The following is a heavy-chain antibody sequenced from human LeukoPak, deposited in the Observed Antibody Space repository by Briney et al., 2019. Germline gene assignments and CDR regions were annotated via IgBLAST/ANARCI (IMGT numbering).Heavy chain of an antibody. CDR1: GGSFSGYY. CDR3: AGHHTRNTVDF. CDR2: INHSGST. V-gene: IGHV4-34*01. D-gene: IGHD2/OR15-2a*01. J-gene: IGHJ4*02. Sequence: PSETLSLTCAVYGGSFSGYYWSWIRQPPGKGLEWIGEINHSGSTNYNPSLKSRVTTSVDTSKNQFSLKLSSVTAADTAVYYCAGHHTRNTVDFWGQGTLVTVSS.